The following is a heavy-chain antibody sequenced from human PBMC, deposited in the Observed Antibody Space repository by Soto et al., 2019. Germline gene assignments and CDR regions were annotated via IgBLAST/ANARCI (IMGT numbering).Heavy chain of an antibody. J-gene: IGHJ1*01. CDR1: GFTFSSYG. CDR2: ISYDGSDK. CDR3: AKGVVVDTTYFQH. V-gene: IGHV3-30*18. Sequence: QVQLVESGGGVVQPGRSLRLSCAASGFTFSSYGMHWVRQAPGKGLEWVAVISYDGSDKYYADSVKGRFTISRDNSNNTLYVQMESLRDEDTAVYYCAKGVVVDTTYFQHWGQGSQVTVSS. D-gene: IGHD2-15*01.